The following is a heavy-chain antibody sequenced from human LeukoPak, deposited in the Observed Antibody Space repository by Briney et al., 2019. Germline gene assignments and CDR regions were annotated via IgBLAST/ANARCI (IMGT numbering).Heavy chain of an antibody. Sequence: PGRSLRLSCAASGFTFSSYAMHWVRQAPGKGLEWVAVISYDGSNKYYADSVKGRFTISRDNSKNTLYLQMNSLRAEDTAVYYCAKINYDFWSGYYSPYYYYGMDVWGQGTTVTVSS. V-gene: IGHV3-30-3*01. J-gene: IGHJ6*02. CDR3: AKINYDFWSGYYSPYYYYGMDV. CDR2: ISYDGSNK. CDR1: GFTFSSYA. D-gene: IGHD3-3*01.